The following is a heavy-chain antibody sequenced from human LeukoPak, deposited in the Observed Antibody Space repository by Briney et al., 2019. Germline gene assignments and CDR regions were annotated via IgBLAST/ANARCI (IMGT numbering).Heavy chain of an antibody. D-gene: IGHD3-10*01. CDR3: AKDLVGYYGSGTFDY. J-gene: IGHJ4*02. V-gene: IGHV3-30*02. Sequence: PGGSLRLSCAASGFTFSTYGIHWVRQAPGKGLEWVAFARHDATSEFYADSVKGRFTTSRDQSKNTVYLQMHSLRGEDTAIYYCAKDLVGYYGSGTFDYWGQGTLVTVSS. CDR1: GFTFSTYG. CDR2: ARHDATSE.